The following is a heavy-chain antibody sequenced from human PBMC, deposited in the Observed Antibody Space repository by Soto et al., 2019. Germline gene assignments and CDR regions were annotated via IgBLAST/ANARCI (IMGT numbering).Heavy chain of an antibody. V-gene: IGHV6-1*01. CDR2: TYYRSKWYN. CDR3: ARCNTAMVTGTYYYYYSGMDV. D-gene: IGHD5-18*01. CDR1: GDSVSSNSAA. J-gene: IGHJ6*02. Sequence: SQTRSLTCAISGDSVSSNSAAWDWIRQSPSRGLEWLGRTYYRSKWYNDYAVSVKSRITINPDTSKNQFSLQLNSVTPEDTAVYYCARCNTAMVTGTYYYYYSGMDVWGHGTTVTVSS.